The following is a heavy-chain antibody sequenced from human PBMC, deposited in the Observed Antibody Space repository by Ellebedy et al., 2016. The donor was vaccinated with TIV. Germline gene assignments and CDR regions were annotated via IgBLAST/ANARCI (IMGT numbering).Heavy chain of an antibody. CDR2: IISSGSSK. CDR1: GFTFSSYS. Sequence: GGSLRLSXVASGFTFSSYSMNWVRQAPGKGLEWVSYIISSGSSKYYADSVKGRFTISRDNAKQSLFLQMNSLTDEDTAVYYCVRDRPGAFDIWGQGTMVTVSS. J-gene: IGHJ3*02. CDR3: VRDRPGAFDI. V-gene: IGHV3-48*02.